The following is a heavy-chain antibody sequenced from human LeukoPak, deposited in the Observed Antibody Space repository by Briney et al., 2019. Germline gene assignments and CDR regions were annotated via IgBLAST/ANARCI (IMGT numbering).Heavy chain of an antibody. D-gene: IGHD6-19*01. CDR1: GFTSSSYG. CDR3: AKDSAWLVSINYFDY. J-gene: IGHJ4*02. CDR2: IRYDGSNK. Sequence: GGSLRLSCAASGFTSSSYGMHWVRQAPGKGLEWVAFIRYDGSNKYYADSVKGRFTISRDNSKNTLYLQMNSLRAEDTAVYYCAKDSAWLVSINYFDYWGQGTLVTVSS. V-gene: IGHV3-30*02.